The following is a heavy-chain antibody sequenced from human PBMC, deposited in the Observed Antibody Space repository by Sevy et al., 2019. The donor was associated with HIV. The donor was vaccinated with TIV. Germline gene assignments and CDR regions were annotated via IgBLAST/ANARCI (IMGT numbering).Heavy chain of an antibody. V-gene: IGHV4-34*01. D-gene: IGHD2-2*01. CDR3: ARAPPIVVVPAAPSWFDP. CDR1: GGSFSGYY. CDR2: INHSGST. J-gene: IGHJ5*02. Sequence: SETLSLTCAVYGGSFSGYYWNWIRQPPGKGLEWIGEINHSGSTNYNPSLKSRVTISVDTSTNQFSLKLSSVTAADTAVYYCARAPPIVVVPAAPSWFDPWGQGTLVTVSS.